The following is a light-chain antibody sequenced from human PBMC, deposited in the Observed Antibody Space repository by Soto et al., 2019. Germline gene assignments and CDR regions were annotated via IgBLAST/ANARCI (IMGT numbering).Light chain of an antibody. Sequence: IQMTQSHSTLSASVVSRAPTLCGASQSISSWLAWYQQKPGKAPKLLIYDASSLESGVPSRFSCSGSGTEFSLTISSLQPDYFATYYCQQYNSHAFGQGTKVDIK. J-gene: IGKJ1*01. CDR2: DAS. CDR3: QQYNSHA. V-gene: IGKV1-5*02. CDR1: QSISSW.